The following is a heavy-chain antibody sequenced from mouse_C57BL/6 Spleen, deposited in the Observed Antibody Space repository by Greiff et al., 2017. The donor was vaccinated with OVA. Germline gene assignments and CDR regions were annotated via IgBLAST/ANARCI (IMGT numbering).Heavy chain of an antibody. CDR2: IDPANGNT. D-gene: IGHD2-4*01. J-gene: IGHJ2*01. V-gene: IGHV14-3*01. CDR3: ARSGGVYYDYGGYFDY. CDR1: GFNIKNTY. Sequence: VQLKESVAELVRPGASVKLSCTASGFNIKNTYMHWVKQRPEQGLEWIGRIDPANGNTKYAPKFKGTATITADTSSNTAYLQLSSLTSEDTAIYYCARSGGVYYDYGGYFDYWGQGTTLTVSS.